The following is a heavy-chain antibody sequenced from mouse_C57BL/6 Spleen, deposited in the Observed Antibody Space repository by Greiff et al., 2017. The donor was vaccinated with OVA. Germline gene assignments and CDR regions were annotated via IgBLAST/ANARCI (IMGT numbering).Heavy chain of an antibody. CDR1: GYAFSSSW. D-gene: IGHD2-2*01. CDR2: IYPGDGDT. CDR3: ARREDGYVFDY. Sequence: VKLVESGPELVKPGASVKISCKASGYAFSSSWMNWVKQRPGKGLEWIGRIYPGDGDTNYNGKFKGKVTLTADKSSSTAYMQLSSLTSEDSAVYFCARREDGYVFDYWGQGTTLTVSS. J-gene: IGHJ2*01. V-gene: IGHV1-82*01.